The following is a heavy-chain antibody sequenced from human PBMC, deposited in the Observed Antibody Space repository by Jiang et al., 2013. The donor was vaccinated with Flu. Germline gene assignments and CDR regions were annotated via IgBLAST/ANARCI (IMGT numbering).Heavy chain of an antibody. V-gene: IGHV1-46*03. J-gene: IGHJ4*02. Sequence: SGAEVKKPGASVKVSCKASGYTFTSYYMHWVRQAPGQGLEWMGIINPSGGSTSYAQKFQGRVTMTRDTSTSTVYMELSSLRSEDTAVYYCAREGTYSSGWYVHSAYFDYWGQGTLVTVSS. CDR3: AREGTYSSGWYVHSAYFDY. CDR2: INPSGGST. D-gene: IGHD6-19*01. CDR1: GYTFTSYY.